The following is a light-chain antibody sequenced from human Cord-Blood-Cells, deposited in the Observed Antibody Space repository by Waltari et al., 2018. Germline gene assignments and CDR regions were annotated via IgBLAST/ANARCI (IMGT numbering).Light chain of an antibody. V-gene: IGKV1-39*01. Sequence: DIHPTQSASSLSASVGDRVTITCRESQSISSYLNWYQQKPGKAPKLLIYAASSLQSGVPSRFSGSGSGTDFTLTISSLQPEDFATYYCQQSYSTPQTFGQGTKLEIK. CDR3: QQSYSTPQT. CDR2: AAS. J-gene: IGKJ2*01. CDR1: QSISSY.